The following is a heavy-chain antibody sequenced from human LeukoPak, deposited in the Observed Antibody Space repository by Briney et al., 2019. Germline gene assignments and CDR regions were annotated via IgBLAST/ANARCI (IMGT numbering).Heavy chain of an antibody. Sequence: GGSLRLSCGASGFTFSSYGMHWVRQAPGKGLEWVSFIRYDGSNKYYADSVKGRFTISRDNSKNTLYLQMNSLRPEDTAMYYCATDPVGYCSSDSCYSVDYWGQGTLVTVSS. J-gene: IGHJ4*02. CDR3: ATDPVGYCSSDSCYSVDY. D-gene: IGHD2-15*01. CDR2: IRYDGSNK. V-gene: IGHV3-30*02. CDR1: GFTFSSYG.